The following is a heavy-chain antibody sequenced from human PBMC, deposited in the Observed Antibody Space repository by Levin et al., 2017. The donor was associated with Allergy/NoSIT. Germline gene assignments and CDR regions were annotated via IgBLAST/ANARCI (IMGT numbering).Heavy chain of an antibody. D-gene: IGHD1-26*01. Sequence: SCAASGFTFSSYRMNWVRQAPGKGLEWVSSISTGSSYIYYADSVKGRFTISRDNAKNSLYLQMNSLRAEDTAVYYCARERVPTTTDAFDIWGQGTMVTVSS. V-gene: IGHV3-21*06. J-gene: IGHJ3*02. CDR1: GFTFSSYR. CDR3: ARERVPTTTDAFDI. CDR2: ISTGSSYI.